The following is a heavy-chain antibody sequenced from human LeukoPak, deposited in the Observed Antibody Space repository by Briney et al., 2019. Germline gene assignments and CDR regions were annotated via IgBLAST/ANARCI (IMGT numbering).Heavy chain of an antibody. CDR1: GGTFSSYA. J-gene: IGHJ6*02. CDR3: ARDPLATVVTYYYYYGMDV. Sequence: SVKVSCKASGGTFSSYAISWVRQAPGQGLEWMGGIIPIFGTANYAQKFQGRVTITADESTSTAYMELSSLRSEDTAVYYCARDPLATVVTYYYYYGMDVWGQGTTVTVSS. CDR2: IIPIFGTA. V-gene: IGHV1-69*01. D-gene: IGHD4-23*01.